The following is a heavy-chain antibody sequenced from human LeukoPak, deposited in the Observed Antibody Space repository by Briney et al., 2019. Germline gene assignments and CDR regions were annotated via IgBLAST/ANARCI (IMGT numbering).Heavy chain of an antibody. CDR1: GFSFSTFT. Sequence: GGSLRLSCEASGFSFSTFTMNWVRQAPGKGLEWVSSISSSSSYIYYADSVKGRFTISRDNAKNSLSLQMNSLRAEDTAVYYCARGLGWLHSWGQGTLVTVSS. CDR3: ARGLGWLHS. V-gene: IGHV3-21*01. CDR2: ISSSSSYI. D-gene: IGHD3/OR15-3a*01. J-gene: IGHJ5*02.